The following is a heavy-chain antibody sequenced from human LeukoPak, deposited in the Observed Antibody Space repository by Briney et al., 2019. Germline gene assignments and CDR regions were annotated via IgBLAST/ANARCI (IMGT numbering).Heavy chain of an antibody. CDR1: GFTFDDYG. J-gene: IGHJ4*02. V-gene: IGHV3-20*04. CDR3: ARGDYYGSGSYFSPLGY. D-gene: IGHD3-10*01. CDR2: INWNGGST. Sequence: PGGSLRLSCAASGFTFDDYGMSWVRQAPGKGLEWVSGINWNGGSTGYADSVKGLFTISRDNAKNSLYLQMNSLRAEDTALYYCARGDYYGSGSYFSPLGYWGQGTLVTVSS.